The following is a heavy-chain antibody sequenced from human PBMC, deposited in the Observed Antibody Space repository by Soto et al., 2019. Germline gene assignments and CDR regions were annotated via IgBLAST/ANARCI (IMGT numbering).Heavy chain of an antibody. D-gene: IGHD3-9*01. CDR3: ARDEIYYDILTGSQGYYGMDV. CDR1: GGSISSYY. Sequence: SETVSLTCTVSGGSISSYYWSWIRQPPGKGLEWIGYIYYSGSTNYNPSLKSRVTISVDTSKNQFSLKLSSVTAADTAVYYCARDEIYYDILTGSQGYYGMDVWGQGTTVTVSS. V-gene: IGHV4-59*01. J-gene: IGHJ6*02. CDR2: IYYSGST.